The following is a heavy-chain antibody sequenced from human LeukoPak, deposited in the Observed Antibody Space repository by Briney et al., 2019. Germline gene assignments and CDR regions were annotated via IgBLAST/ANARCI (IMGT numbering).Heavy chain of an antibody. V-gene: IGHV3-9*01. CDR2: ISWNSGSI. CDR3: AKSYGGEFDY. CDR1: GFTFDDYA. D-gene: IGHD2-21*01. Sequence: GRSLRLSCAASGFTFDDYAMHWVRQAPGKGLEWVSGISWNSGSIGYADSVKGRFTTSRDNAKNSLYLQMNSLRAEDTALYYCAKSYGGEFDYWGQGTLVTVSS. J-gene: IGHJ4*02.